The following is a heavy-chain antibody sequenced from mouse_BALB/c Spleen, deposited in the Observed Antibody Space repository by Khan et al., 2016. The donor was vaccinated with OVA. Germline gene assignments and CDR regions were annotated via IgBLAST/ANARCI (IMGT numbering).Heavy chain of an antibody. V-gene: IGHV1S81*02. J-gene: IGHJ3*01. CDR3: TRSGYGAFAY. CDR2: INPSNGGT. CDR1: GYTFTSYY. D-gene: IGHD1-1*02. Sequence: QVQLQQSGAELVKPGASVRLSCKASGYTFTSYYLYWVKQRPGHGLEWIGDINPSNGGTTFNENFKTKATLTVDKSSSTAYMQLSSLPSEDSAVYYCTRSGYGAFAYWGQGTLVTVSA.